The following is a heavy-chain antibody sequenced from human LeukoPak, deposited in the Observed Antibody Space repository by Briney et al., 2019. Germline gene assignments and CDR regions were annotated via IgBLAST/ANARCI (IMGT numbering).Heavy chain of an antibody. Sequence: EASVKVSCKASGYTFTSYHIHWVRQAPGQGLEWMGIIDPGYTATNYAQKFQGRLTMTTDTSTSAVYMELSSLRSEDTAVYYCARDGGNWGDTDYWGQGTLVTVSS. CDR2: IDPGYTAT. J-gene: IGHJ4*02. D-gene: IGHD7-27*01. CDR3: ARDGGNWGDTDY. CDR1: GYTFTSYH. V-gene: IGHV1-46*01.